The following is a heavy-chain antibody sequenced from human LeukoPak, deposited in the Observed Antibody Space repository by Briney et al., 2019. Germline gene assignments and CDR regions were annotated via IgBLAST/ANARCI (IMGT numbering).Heavy chain of an antibody. D-gene: IGHD6-19*01. J-gene: IGHJ4*02. Sequence: PSETLSLTCTVSGGSISSYYWSWIRQPPGKGLEWIGYIYYSGSTNYNPSLKSRVTISVDTSKNQFSLKLSSVTAADTAVYYCASPLYSSGGGGYWGQGTLVTVSS. CDR1: GGSISSYY. CDR2: IYYSGST. CDR3: ASPLYSSGGGGY. V-gene: IGHV4-59*12.